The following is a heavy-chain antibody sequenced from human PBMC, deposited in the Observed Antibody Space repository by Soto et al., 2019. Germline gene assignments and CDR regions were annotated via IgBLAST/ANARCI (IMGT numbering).Heavy chain of an antibody. CDR1: GNTFTSYC. V-gene: IGHV1-18*01. CDR3: ASHGQWLTPSDYYYYGMDV. J-gene: IGHJ6*02. CDR2: ISAYNGNT. Sequence: GASVQVSCQASGNTFTSYCISWVRQAPGQGLEWMGWISAYNGNTNYAQKLQGRVTMTTDTSTSTAYMELSSLRSEDTAVYYCASHGQWLTPSDYYYYGMDVWGQGTTVTVSS. D-gene: IGHD6-19*01.